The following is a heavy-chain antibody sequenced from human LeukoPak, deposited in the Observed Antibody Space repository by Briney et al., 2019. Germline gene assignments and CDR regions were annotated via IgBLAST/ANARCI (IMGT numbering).Heavy chain of an antibody. CDR2: MNPNSGNT. CDR3: ARPGGEDIVVVPAAIDYYFDY. Sequence: GASVKVSCKASGYTFTSYDINWVRQATGQGLEWMGWMNPNSGNTGYAQKFQGRVTMTRNTSISTAYMELRSLRSDDTAVYYCARPGGEDIVVVPAAIDYYFDYWAREPWSPSPQ. D-gene: IGHD2-2*02. J-gene: IGHJ4*02. CDR1: GYTFTSYD. V-gene: IGHV1-8*01.